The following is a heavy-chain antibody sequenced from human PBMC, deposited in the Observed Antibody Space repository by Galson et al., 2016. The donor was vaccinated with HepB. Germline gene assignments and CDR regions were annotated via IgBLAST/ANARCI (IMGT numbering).Heavy chain of an antibody. CDR1: GGSISSNYW. CDR3: TRGNLGTYATMAFDY. CDR2: IYETGTA. D-gene: IGHD2-8*01. Sequence: SLTCDVSGGSISSNYWWGWVRQSPEKGFEWIGEIYETGTANYNPPFTRRVAISVDKSKNQISLRLDSVTAADTAVYYCTRGNLGTYATMAFDYWGQGSLVTVSS. J-gene: IGHJ4*02. V-gene: IGHV4-4*02.